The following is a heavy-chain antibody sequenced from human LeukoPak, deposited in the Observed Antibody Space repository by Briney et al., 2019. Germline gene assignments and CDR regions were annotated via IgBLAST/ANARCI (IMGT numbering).Heavy chain of an antibody. D-gene: IGHD2-21*01. CDR3: AREVIGRDSCLRSNWFDP. CDR2: IYYSGST. V-gene: IGHV4-31*03. Sequence: SETLSLTCTVSGASISSGGYYWSWIRQHPGKGLEWIGYIYYSGSTYYNPSLKSRVTISVDTSKNQFSLKLNSVTAADTAVYYCAREVIGRDSCLRSNWFDPWGQGTLVTVSS. CDR1: GASISSGGYY. J-gene: IGHJ5*02.